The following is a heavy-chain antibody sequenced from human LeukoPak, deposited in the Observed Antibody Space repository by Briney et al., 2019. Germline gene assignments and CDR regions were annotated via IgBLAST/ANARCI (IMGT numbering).Heavy chain of an antibody. D-gene: IGHD6-13*01. Sequence: GGSLRLSCAASGFTFSSHWMHWVHQAPGKGLVWVSRINTDGTSTSYADSVKGRFTISRDNAKNTLYLQMNSLRAEDTAVYYCARVLIAATGRDCWGQGTLVTVSS. V-gene: IGHV3-74*01. CDR3: ARVLIAATGRDC. CDR2: INTDGTST. CDR1: GFTFSSHW. J-gene: IGHJ4*02.